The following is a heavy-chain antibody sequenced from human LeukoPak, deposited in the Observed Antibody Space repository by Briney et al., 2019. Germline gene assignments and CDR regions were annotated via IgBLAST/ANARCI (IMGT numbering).Heavy chain of an antibody. CDR2: IYPGDSAT. CDR1: GYSFTSYW. V-gene: IGHV5-51*01. D-gene: IGHD6-19*01. CDR3: ARLGEQWLVLGNWFDP. Sequence: GESLKISCKGSGYSFTSYWIGWVRQMPGKGLEWMGIIYPGDSATRYSTSFQGQVTISADKSISTAYLQWSSLKASDTAMYYCARLGEQWLVLGNWFDPWGQGTLVTVSS. J-gene: IGHJ5*02.